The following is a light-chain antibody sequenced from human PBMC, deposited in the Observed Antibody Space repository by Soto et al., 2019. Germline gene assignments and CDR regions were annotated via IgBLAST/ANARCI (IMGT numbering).Light chain of an antibody. J-gene: IGKJ4*01. CDR1: QSVSSSY. CDR3: QQYGSSPGT. V-gene: IGKV3-20*01. CDR2: GAS. Sequence: EIVMTQSPGTLSLSPGERATLSCRASQSVSSSYLAWYQQKPGQAPRLLIYGASSGATGIPDRFSGSGSGTDFTLTISRLEPEDVAVYYCQQYGSSPGTFGGGTKVEIK.